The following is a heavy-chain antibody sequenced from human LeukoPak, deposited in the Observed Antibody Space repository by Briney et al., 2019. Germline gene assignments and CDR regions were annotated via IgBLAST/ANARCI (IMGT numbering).Heavy chain of an antibody. CDR1: GYTFTSYY. Sequence: GASVKVSCKASGYTFTSYYMHWVRQAPGQGLEWMGWINPNSGGTNYEQKFQGRVTMTRDTSISTAYMELSRLRSDDTAVYYCARDSRDGSYSDYWGQGTLVTVSS. V-gene: IGHV1-2*02. J-gene: IGHJ4*02. CDR2: INPNSGGT. CDR3: ARDSRDGSYSDY. D-gene: IGHD1-26*01.